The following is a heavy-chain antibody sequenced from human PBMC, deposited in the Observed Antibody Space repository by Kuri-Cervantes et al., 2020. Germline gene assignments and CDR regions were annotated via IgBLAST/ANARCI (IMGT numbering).Heavy chain of an antibody. CDR2: IIPIFGTT. V-gene: IGHV1-69*13. Sequence: SVKVSCKASGGTFSSYATSWVRQAPGQGLEWMGGIIPIFGTTNYAQKFQGRVTITADESTSTAYMELSSLRSDDTAVYYCARLFRSYYGSGSYKVYYYGMDVWGQGTTVTVSS. J-gene: IGHJ6*02. D-gene: IGHD3-10*01. CDR3: ARLFRSYYGSGSYKVYYYGMDV. CDR1: GGTFSSYA.